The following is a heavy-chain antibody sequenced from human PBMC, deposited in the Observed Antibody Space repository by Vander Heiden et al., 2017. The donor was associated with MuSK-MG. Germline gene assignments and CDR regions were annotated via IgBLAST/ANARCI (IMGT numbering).Heavy chain of an antibody. V-gene: IGHV3-11*01. CDR3: ARDGRKWYFDL. Sequence: QVQLVESGGGLVKPGGSLRLSCAASGFPFRAYYINWIRQAPGKGLEWVSYISNRGTITNYADAVKGRFTIARDNVKNSLYMKLKRMRAEDTAGYYCARDGRKWYFDLWGRGTLVTVSS. J-gene: IGHJ2*01. CDR2: ISNRGTIT. CDR1: GFPFRAYY.